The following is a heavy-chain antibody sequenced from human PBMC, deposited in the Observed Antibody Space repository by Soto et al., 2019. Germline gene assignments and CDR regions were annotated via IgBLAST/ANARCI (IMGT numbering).Heavy chain of an antibody. CDR2: ITSSGSAI. Sequence: GGSLRLSCEASGFTFISYSMNWVRQAPGKGLQWVSFITSSGSAIYYADSVMGRFTISRDNAKNSLHLQMNSLRAEDTAVYYCARGISLDYWGQGTLVTVSS. CDR3: ARGISLDY. V-gene: IGHV3-48*01. J-gene: IGHJ4*02. CDR1: GFTFISYS.